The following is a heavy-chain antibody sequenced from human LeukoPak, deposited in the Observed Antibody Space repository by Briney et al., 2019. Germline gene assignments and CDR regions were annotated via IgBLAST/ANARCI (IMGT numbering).Heavy chain of an antibody. Sequence: GGSLRLSCAASGFTFSTFAMIWVRQPPGKGLEWVSSIFPSGGEIHYADSVRGRFTISRDNSKSILSLQMNSLRAEDTAVYYCARDGGDYDILTGYYNRYYFDYWGQGTLVTVSS. V-gene: IGHV3-23*01. CDR3: ARDGGDYDILTGYYNRYYFDY. CDR2: IFPSGGEI. J-gene: IGHJ4*02. D-gene: IGHD3-9*01. CDR1: GFTFSTFA.